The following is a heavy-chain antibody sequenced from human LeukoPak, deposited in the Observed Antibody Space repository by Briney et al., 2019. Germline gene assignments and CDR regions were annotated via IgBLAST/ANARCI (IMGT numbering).Heavy chain of an antibody. CDR1: GESISGFY. Sequence: SETLSLTCTVSGESISGFYWTWIRQPPGKGLEWIGYIYYSGSTNYNPSLKSRVTISVDTSKNQFSLKLSSVTATDTAVYYCARGVVIAPQTFDYWGQGTLVTVSS. J-gene: IGHJ4*02. CDR3: ARGVVIAPQTFDY. D-gene: IGHD2-21*01. CDR2: IYYSGST. V-gene: IGHV4-59*01.